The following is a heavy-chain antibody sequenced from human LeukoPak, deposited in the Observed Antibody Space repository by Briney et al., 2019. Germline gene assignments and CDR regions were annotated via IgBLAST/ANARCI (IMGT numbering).Heavy chain of an antibody. V-gene: IGHV4-38-2*02. Sequence: SETLSLTCTVSGYSISRGYYWGWIRQPPGKGLEWIGSIYHSRNTYYNPSLKSRVTISVDASKNQFSLKLSSVTAADTAVYYCARHYYDSSDSYRHPFDYWGQGTLVTVSS. CDR1: GYSISRGYY. J-gene: IGHJ4*02. CDR2: IYHSRNT. D-gene: IGHD3-22*01. CDR3: ARHYYDSSDSYRHPFDY.